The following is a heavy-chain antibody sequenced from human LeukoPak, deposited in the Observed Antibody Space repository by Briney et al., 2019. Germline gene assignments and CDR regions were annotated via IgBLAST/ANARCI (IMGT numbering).Heavy chain of an antibody. CDR1: GGSISSYY. J-gene: IGHJ4*02. V-gene: IGHV4-4*09. CDR2: IYTSGST. CDR3: ARGSTVTTAFFDY. Sequence: SETLSLTCTVSGGSISSYYWSWIRQPPGKGLEWIGYIYTSGSTNYNPSLKSRVTISVDTSKNQFSLKLSSVTAADTAVYYCARGSTVTTAFFDYWGQGTLVTVSS. D-gene: IGHD4-17*01.